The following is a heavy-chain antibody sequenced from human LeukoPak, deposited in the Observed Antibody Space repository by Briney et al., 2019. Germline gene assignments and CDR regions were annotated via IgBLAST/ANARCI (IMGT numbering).Heavy chain of an antibody. Sequence: GESLKISCKGSGYKFTSYWIGWVRQMPGKGLEWMGIIYPGDSDTRYSPSFQGQVTMSADKSISTAYLQWSSLKASDTAIYYCASITLEGYGRSWSPFDYWGQGTLVTVSS. CDR1: GYKFTSYW. J-gene: IGHJ4*02. D-gene: IGHD6-13*01. V-gene: IGHV5-51*01. CDR3: ASITLEGYGRSWSPFDY. CDR2: IYPGDSDT.